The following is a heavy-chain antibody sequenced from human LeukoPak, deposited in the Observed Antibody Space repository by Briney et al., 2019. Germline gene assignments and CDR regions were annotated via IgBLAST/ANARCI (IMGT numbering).Heavy chain of an antibody. CDR3: ARYCSGGSCYWAYYMDV. CDR2: ISGSGGST. Sequence: HTGGSLRLSCAASGFTFSGYAMSWVRQAPGKGLEWVSGISGSGGSTYYADSVKGRFTISRDNSKNTLYVQMNSLRAEDTAVYYCARYCSGGSCYWAYYMDVWGKGTTVTVSS. J-gene: IGHJ6*03. V-gene: IGHV3-23*01. D-gene: IGHD2-15*01. CDR1: GFTFSGYA.